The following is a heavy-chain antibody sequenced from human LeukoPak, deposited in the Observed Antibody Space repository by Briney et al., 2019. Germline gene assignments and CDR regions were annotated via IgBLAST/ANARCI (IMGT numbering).Heavy chain of an antibody. CDR1: GYTFTNYY. CDR2: IIPIFGTA. CDR3: ARAGDSSGYYYNQPPGMDV. D-gene: IGHD3-22*01. J-gene: IGHJ6*02. V-gene: IGHV1-69*13. Sequence: SVKVSCKASGYTFTNYYMHWVRQAPGQGLEWMGGIIPIFGTANYAQKFQGRVTITADESTSTAYMELRSLRYEDTAVYYCARAGDSSGYYYNQPPGMDVWGQGTTVTVSS.